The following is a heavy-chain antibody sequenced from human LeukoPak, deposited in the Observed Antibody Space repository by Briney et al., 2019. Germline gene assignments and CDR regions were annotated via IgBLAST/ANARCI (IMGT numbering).Heavy chain of an antibody. CDR1: GYTFTNYV. D-gene: IGHD3-22*01. Sequence: ASVKVSCKASGYTFTNYVISWVRQAPGQGLEWMGWISAYNGNTNYAQKFQGRVTMTTDTSTSTAYMELRSLRSDDTAVYYCARLGGSGYYSPYYFDYWGQGTLVTVSS. CDR3: ARLGGSGYYSPYYFDY. CDR2: ISAYNGNT. J-gene: IGHJ4*02. V-gene: IGHV1-18*01.